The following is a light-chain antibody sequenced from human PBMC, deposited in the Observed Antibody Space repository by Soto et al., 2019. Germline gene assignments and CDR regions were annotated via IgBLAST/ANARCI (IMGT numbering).Light chain of an antibody. V-gene: IGKV1-6*01. CDR2: AAS. J-gene: IGKJ1*01. CDR1: QDIRNV. CDR3: LQDYNYPRT. Sequence: AIQMTQSPSSLSASVGDRVTIXXRASQDIRNVLGWFQQKPGKAPXLLISAASFLQSGVPSRFSGSGSGTDFTLTISSLQPEDFATYYCLQDYNYPRTFGQGTKVE.